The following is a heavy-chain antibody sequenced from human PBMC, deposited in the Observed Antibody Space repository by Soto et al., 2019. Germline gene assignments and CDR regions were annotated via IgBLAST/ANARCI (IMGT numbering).Heavy chain of an antibody. J-gene: IGHJ4*02. D-gene: IGHD5-12*01. CDR1: GYTFTSYA. Sequence: QVQLVQSGAEVKKPGASVKVSCKASGYTFTSYAIHWVRQAPGQRLEWMGWINDGNGNTKYSQKFQGRVIITRDTSAGTAYMELRSLRSEDTAVYYCATPIVAFYWGQGTLVTVSS. CDR2: INDGNGNT. CDR3: ATPIVAFY. V-gene: IGHV1-3*01.